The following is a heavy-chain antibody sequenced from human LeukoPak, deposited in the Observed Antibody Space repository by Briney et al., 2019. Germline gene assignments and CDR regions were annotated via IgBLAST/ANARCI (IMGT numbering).Heavy chain of an antibody. Sequence: SVSVSFMACGGTFSIYAISWVRQAPGRGLGWMGGIIAIFGTANYAQKFQGRVTITTDESTSTAYMELSSLRSEDTAVYYCARAYCSSTSCYKNWFDPWGQGTLVTVSS. CDR2: IIAIFGTA. CDR1: GGTFSIYA. J-gene: IGHJ5*02. V-gene: IGHV1-69*05. D-gene: IGHD2-2*02. CDR3: ARAYCSSTSCYKNWFDP.